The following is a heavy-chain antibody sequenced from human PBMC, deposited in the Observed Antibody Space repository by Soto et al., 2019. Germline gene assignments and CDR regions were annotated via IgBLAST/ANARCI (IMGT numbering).Heavy chain of an antibody. CDR3: ARVAIFSGSYGY. J-gene: IGHJ4*02. V-gene: IGHV4-30-4*01. CDR2: IYYSGST. Sequence: KPSETLSLTCTVSGGSISSGDYYWSWIRQPPGKGLEWIGYIYYSGSTYYNPSLKSRVTIPVDTSKNQFSLKLSSVTAADTAVYYCARVAIFSGSYGYWGQGTLVTVSS. CDR1: GGSISSGDYY. D-gene: IGHD1-26*01.